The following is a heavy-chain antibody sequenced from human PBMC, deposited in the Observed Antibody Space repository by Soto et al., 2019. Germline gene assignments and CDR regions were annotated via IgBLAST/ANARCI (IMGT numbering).Heavy chain of an antibody. CDR3: AKRVATIGGPFDS. D-gene: IGHD5-12*01. CDR2: ISGSGATT. J-gene: IGHJ4*02. CDR1: GFTFSSHA. V-gene: IGHV3-23*01. Sequence: GGSLRLSCAASGFTFSSHAMSWVRLAPGKGLEWVSGISGSGATTFYADSVRGRFTISRDNSKNTLYVQMNSLRAEDTAVYYCAKRVATIGGPFDSWGQGTLVTVSS.